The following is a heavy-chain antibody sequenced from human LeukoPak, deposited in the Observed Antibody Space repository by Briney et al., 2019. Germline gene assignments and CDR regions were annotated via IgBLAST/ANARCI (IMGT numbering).Heavy chain of an antibody. J-gene: IGHJ4*02. Sequence: SETLSLTCAVYGGSFSGYYWSWIRQPPGKGLEWIGEINHSGSTNYNPSLKSRVTISVDTSKNQFSLKLSSVTAADTAVYYCARAPASLWFEELLRDHYYFDYWGQGTLVTVSS. CDR1: GGSFSGYY. D-gene: IGHD3-10*01. CDR3: ARAPASLWFEELLRDHYYFDY. CDR2: INHSGST. V-gene: IGHV4-34*01.